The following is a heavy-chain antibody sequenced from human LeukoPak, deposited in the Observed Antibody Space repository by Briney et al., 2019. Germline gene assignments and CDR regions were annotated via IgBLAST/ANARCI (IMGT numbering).Heavy chain of an antibody. J-gene: IGHJ5*02. V-gene: IGHV4-38-2*01. D-gene: IGHD3-10*01. Sequence: SETLSLTCAVSGYSISSGYYWGWIRQPPGKGPEWIGSIYHSGSTYYNPSLKSRVTISVDTSKNQFSLKLSSVTAADTAVYYCARGKVLLWFGELLSTSNWFDPWGQGTLVTVSS. CDR3: ARGKVLLWFGELLSTSNWFDP. CDR1: GYSISSGYY. CDR2: IYHSGST.